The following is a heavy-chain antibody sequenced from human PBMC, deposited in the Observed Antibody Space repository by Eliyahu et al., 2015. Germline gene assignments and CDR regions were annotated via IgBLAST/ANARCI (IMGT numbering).Heavy chain of an antibody. V-gene: IGHV1-2*06. Sequence: QVQLVQSGAEVKKPGASVKXSCKASGXXFTXYXXXWVRQAPGQGLEWMGRINPNSGGTNYAQKFQGRVTMTRDTSISTAYMELSRLRSDDTAVYYCARSGYCTGGVCYKDNWFDPWGQGTLVTVSS. CDR3: ARSGYCTGGVCYKDNWFDP. D-gene: IGHD2-8*02. CDR1: GXXFTXYX. J-gene: IGHJ5*02. CDR2: INPNSGGT.